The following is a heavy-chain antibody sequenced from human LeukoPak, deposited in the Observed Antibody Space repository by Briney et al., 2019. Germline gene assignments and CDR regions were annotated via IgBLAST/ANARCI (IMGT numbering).Heavy chain of an antibody. CDR2: IYYSGST. CDR3: ARTPIYYFDNSGYYN. J-gene: IGHJ4*02. D-gene: IGHD3-22*01. Sequence: TETLSLTCTVSGGSISSYYWSWIRQPPGKGLEWIGYIYYSGSTSYNPSLKSRVTMSVDTSKKQFSLRLSSVTAADTAVYYCARTPIYYFDNSGYYNWGQGTLVTVSS. V-gene: IGHV4-59*12. CDR1: GGSISSYY.